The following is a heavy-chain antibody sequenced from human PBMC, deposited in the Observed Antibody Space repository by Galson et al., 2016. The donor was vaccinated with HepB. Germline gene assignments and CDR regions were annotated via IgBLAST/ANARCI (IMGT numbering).Heavy chain of an antibody. CDR2: MNPNSGNT. CDR3: ARGFFDRSAYNGADAFDI. D-gene: IGHD3-22*01. V-gene: IGHV1-8*01. CDR1: GYTFTSYD. J-gene: IGHJ3*02. Sequence: SVKVSCKASGYTFTSYDINWVRQATGQGLEWMGWMNPNSGNTGYAQKFQDRVTLTTDISIRTAYMELSSLRSEDTAVYCRARGFFDRSAYNGADAFDIWGQGTMVTVSS.